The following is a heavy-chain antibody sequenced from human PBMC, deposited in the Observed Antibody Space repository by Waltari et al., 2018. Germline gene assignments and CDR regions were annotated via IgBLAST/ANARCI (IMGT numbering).Heavy chain of an antibody. CDR1: GFTVSDSY. Sequence: EVQLVETGGGLIQPGGSLRLSCAASGFTVSDSYMTWVRQAPGKGLEWVSLIHSGRSTFYAASVKGRFTISRDYSKNTLDLQMNSLRAEDSALYYCARGPYNFWSGYSFEYWGQGTLVTVSS. V-gene: IGHV3-53*02. CDR3: ARGPYNFWSGYSFEY. D-gene: IGHD3-3*01. CDR2: IHSGRST. J-gene: IGHJ4*02.